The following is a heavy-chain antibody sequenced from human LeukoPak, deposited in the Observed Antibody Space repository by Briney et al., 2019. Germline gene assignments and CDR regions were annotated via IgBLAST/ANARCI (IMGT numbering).Heavy chain of an antibody. J-gene: IGHJ3*02. D-gene: IGHD3/OR15-3a*01. CDR3: AKGGLVHPLHI. CDR1: GFTFSNYA. Sequence: PGGSLRVSGAASGFTFSNYAMSWVRQAPGKGLEWVSGINGNGGSTYNADSVKGRFTISRDNSKNTLYLQMNSLRAEDTAVYYCAKGGLVHPLHIWGQGTMVTVSS. CDR2: INGNGGST. V-gene: IGHV3-23*01.